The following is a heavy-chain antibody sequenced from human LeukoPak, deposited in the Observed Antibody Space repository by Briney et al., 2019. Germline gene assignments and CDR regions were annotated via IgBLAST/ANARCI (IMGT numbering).Heavy chain of an antibody. CDR2: IYYSGST. V-gene: IGHV4-39*01. Sequence: SETLSLTCTVSGGSISSSSYYWGWIRQPPGKGLEWIGSIYYSGSTYYNPSLKSRVTISVDTSKNQFSLKLSSVTAADTAVYYCATQLYSSSWGYWFDPWGQGTLVTVSS. J-gene: IGHJ5*02. CDR1: GGSISSSSYY. CDR3: ATQLYSSSWGYWFDP. D-gene: IGHD6-6*01.